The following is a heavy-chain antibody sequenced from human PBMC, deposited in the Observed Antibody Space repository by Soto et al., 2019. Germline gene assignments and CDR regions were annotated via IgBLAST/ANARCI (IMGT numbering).Heavy chain of an antibody. CDR3: ARGVSYQRLYLGGDWFDL. CDR2: INPNSGGT. CDR1: GYTFTGYY. V-gene: IGHV1-2*02. D-gene: IGHD2-2*02. Sequence: GVSVKFACKASGYTFTGYYMHWVRQANGQGLEWMGWINPNSGGTNYAQKFQGRVTMTRDTSISTAYMELSRLRSDDTAVYCCARGVSYQRLYLGGDWFDLWGQGILVTVSS. J-gene: IGHJ5*02.